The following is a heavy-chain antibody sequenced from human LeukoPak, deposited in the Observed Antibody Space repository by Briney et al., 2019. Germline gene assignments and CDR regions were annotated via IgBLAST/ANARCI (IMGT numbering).Heavy chain of an antibody. J-gene: IGHJ4*02. D-gene: IGHD3-10*01. Sequence: GRSLRLSCAASGFTFSSYVMHWVRQAPGKGLEWVAVISYDGSNKYYADSVKGRFTISRDNSKNTLYLQMNSLRAEDTAVYYCARDGALRGVIIFYFDYWGQGTLVTVSS. CDR2: ISYDGSNK. CDR3: ARDGALRGVIIFYFDY. V-gene: IGHV3-30*04. CDR1: GFTFSSYV.